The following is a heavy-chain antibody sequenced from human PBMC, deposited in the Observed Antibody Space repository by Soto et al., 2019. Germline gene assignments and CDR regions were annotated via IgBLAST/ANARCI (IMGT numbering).Heavy chain of an antibody. CDR3: ARDWRNYVLPDH. J-gene: IGHJ4*02. D-gene: IGHD1-7*01. V-gene: IGHV1-18*01. CDR1: GYTFSTFG. CDR2: ISTDNGDT. Sequence: QVQLVQSGAEVKEPGASVKVSCKASGYTFSTFGISWVRQAPGQGLEWLGWISTDNGDTNYAQNLQDRITMTTDTSTSTAYMELRSLRSDDTAVYYCARDWRNYVLPDHWGQGTLVTVSS.